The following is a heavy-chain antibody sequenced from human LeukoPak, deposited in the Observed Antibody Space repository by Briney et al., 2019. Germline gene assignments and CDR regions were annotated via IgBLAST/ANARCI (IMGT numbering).Heavy chain of an antibody. D-gene: IGHD6-19*01. Sequence: PGGSLRLSCAASGFTFSSYGMHWVRQAPGKGLEWVAVISYDGSNKYYADSVKGRFTISRDNSKNTLYLQMNSLRAEDTAVYYCARDRVLIQQWLEGSYYGMDVWGQGTTVTVSS. CDR3: ARDRVLIQQWLEGSYYGMDV. CDR2: ISYDGSNK. J-gene: IGHJ6*02. V-gene: IGHV3-30*03. CDR1: GFTFSSYG.